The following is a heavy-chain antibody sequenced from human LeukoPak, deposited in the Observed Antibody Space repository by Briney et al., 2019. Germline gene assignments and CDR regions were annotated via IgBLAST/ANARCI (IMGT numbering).Heavy chain of an antibody. D-gene: IGHD6-19*01. J-gene: IGHJ4*02. Sequence: GGSLRLSCAVSGFTFSDYYMSWIRQAPGKGLEWVSYISSGGSTISHADSVKGRFTISRDNAENSLYLQMNSLRAGDTAVYYCAKDQLVAVAGHPINYFDYWGQGTLVTVSS. CDR1: GFTFSDYY. CDR3: AKDQLVAVAGHPINYFDY. CDR2: ISSGGSTI. V-gene: IGHV3-11*01.